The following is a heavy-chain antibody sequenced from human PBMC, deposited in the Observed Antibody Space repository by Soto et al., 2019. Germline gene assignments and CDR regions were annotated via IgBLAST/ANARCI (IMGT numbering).Heavy chain of an antibody. CDR1: GGSISSSSYY. CDR2: IYYSGST. D-gene: IGHD6-13*01. J-gene: IGHJ6*03. V-gene: IGHV4-39*01. Sequence: SETLSLTCTVSGGSISSSSYYWGWIRQPPGKGLEWIGSIYYSGSTYYNPSLKSRVTISVDTSKNQFSLKLSSVTAADTAVYYCARSGIAAAGIYYYYYMDVWGKGTTVTVSS. CDR3: ARSGIAAAGIYYYYYMDV.